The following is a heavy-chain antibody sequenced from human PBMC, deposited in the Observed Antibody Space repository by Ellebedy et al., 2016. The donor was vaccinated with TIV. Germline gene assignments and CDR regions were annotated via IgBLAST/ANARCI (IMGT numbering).Heavy chain of an antibody. J-gene: IGHJ4*02. CDR1: AYSFINYW. V-gene: IGHV5-51*01. Sequence: WESLKISCQGSAYSFINYWIVWVRQMPGRGLEWVGIIELSDSYTSYSPSFQVQVTISADRSVTTAYLHFNSLKPSDTAVYYCAKLGHRATPDDSWGQGTLVTVSS. CDR3: AKLGHRATPDDS. D-gene: IGHD1-14*01. CDR2: IELSDSYT.